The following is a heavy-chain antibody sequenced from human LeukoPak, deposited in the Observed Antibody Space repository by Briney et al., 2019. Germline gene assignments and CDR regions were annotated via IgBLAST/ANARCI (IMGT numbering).Heavy chain of an antibody. CDR3: ARGGSSSYGFDY. Sequence: GGSLRLSCAASGFTFSSYSMTWVRQAPGKGLEWVSSISSSSSYIYYADSVKGRFTISRDNAKNSLYLQMNSLRAEDTAVYYCARGGSSSYGFDYWGQGTLVTVS. D-gene: IGHD1-26*01. CDR2: ISSSSSYI. J-gene: IGHJ4*02. V-gene: IGHV3-21*01. CDR1: GFTFSSYS.